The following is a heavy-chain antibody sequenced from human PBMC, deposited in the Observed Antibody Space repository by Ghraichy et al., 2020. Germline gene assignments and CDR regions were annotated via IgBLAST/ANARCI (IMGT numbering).Heavy chain of an antibody. CDR2: IYYSGST. D-gene: IGHD2-21*01. CDR1: GGSISSYY. CDR3: ARVWVIAIGEDAFDI. V-gene: IGHV4-59*01. J-gene: IGHJ3*02. Sequence: SETLSLTCTVSGGSISSYYWSWIRQPPGKGLEWIGYIYYSGSTNYNPSLKSRVTISVDTSKNQFSLKLSSVTAADTAVYYCARVWVIAIGEDAFDIWGQGTMVTVSS.